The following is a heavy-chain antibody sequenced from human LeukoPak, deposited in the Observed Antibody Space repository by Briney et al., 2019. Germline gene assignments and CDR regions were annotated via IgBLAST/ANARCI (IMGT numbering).Heavy chain of an antibody. CDR2: IYYSGST. V-gene: IGHV4-59*01. CDR1: GGSISNYY. CDR3: AGDVPSSIPFDY. J-gene: IGHJ4*02. Sequence: PPETLSLTCTASGGSISNYYWSWIRQPPGKGLEWIGYIYYSGSTNYNPSLKSRVTMSVETSKNQFSLKLTSVTTADTAVYYCAGDVPSSIPFDYWGQGTLVTVSS. D-gene: IGHD2-21*01.